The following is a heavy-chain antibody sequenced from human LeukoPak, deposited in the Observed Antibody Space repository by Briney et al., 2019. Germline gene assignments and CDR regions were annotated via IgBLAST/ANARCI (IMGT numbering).Heavy chain of an antibody. V-gene: IGHV3-23*01. CDR1: GFTFSSYA. Sequence: GGSPRLSCAASGFTFSSYAMSWVRQAPGKGLERVSAISGSGGSTYYADSVKGRFTISGDNSKNTLYLQMNSLRAEDTVVYYCAKDKVVVVTAIPSYWGQGTLVTVSS. CDR2: ISGSGGST. D-gene: IGHD2-21*02. J-gene: IGHJ4*02. CDR3: AKDKVVVVTAIPSY.